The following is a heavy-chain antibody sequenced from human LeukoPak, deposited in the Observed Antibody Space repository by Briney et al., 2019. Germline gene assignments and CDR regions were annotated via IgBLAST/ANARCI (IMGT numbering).Heavy chain of an antibody. CDR3: ARGVFYDFWSGYYTPFDY. D-gene: IGHD3-3*01. CDR1: GGSFSGYY. V-gene: IGHV4-34*01. CDR2: INHSGST. J-gene: IGHJ4*02. Sequence: PSETLSLTCAVYGGSFSGYYWSWIRQPPGKGLEWIGEINHSGSTNYNPSLKSRVTISVDTSMNQFSLKLSSVTAADTAVYYCARGVFYDFWSGYYTPFDYWGQGTLVTVSS.